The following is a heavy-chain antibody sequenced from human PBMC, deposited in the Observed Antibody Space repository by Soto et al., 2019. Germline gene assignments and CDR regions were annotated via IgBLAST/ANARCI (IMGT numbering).Heavy chain of an antibody. J-gene: IGHJ6*02. D-gene: IGHD5-12*01. V-gene: IGHV1-69*02. Sequence: QVQLVQSGAEVKKPGSSVKVSCKASGGTFSSYTISWVRQAPGQGLEWMGRIIPILGIANYAQKCQGRVTIPAAKSTRTEYMELRSLRSEDTAVYSCARAGSGYDSSAYYYYGMDVWGQGTTVTVSS. CDR1: GGTFSSYT. CDR2: IIPILGIA. CDR3: ARAGSGYDSSAYYYYGMDV.